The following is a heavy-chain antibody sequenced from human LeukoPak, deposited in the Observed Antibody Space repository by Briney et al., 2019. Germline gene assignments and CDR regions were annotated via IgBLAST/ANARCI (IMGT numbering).Heavy chain of an antibody. Sequence: SETLSLTCAVYGGSFSGYYWSWIRQPPGKGLEWIGEINHSGSTNYNPSLKSRVTISVDTSKNQFSLKLSSVTAADTAVYYCARGARHYYYYYMDVWGKGTTVTVSS. CDR2: INHSGST. CDR3: ARGARHYYYYYMDV. CDR1: GGSFSGYY. V-gene: IGHV4-34*01. J-gene: IGHJ6*03. D-gene: IGHD6-6*01.